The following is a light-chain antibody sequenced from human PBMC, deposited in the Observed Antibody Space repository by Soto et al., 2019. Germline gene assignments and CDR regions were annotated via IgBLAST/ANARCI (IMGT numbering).Light chain of an antibody. J-gene: IGKJ1*01. Sequence: AIRVTLSPSSLSASTGDRVTITCRASQGISSYLAWYQQKPGKAPNLLIYAASTLQSGVPSRFSGSGSGTDFTLTISCLQSEDFATYYCQQYYSYPPTFGQGTKVDIK. CDR2: AAS. V-gene: IGKV1-8*01. CDR1: QGISSY. CDR3: QQYYSYPPT.